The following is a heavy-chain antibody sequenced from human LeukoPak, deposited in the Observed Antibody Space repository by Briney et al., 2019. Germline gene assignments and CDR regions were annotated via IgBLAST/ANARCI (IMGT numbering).Heavy chain of an antibody. V-gene: IGHV1-69*04. D-gene: IGHD3-10*01. Sequence: SVKVSCKASGGTFSSYAISWVRQAPGHGLEWMGRIFPVLGITNYTQKSKGRVTIPANNSTSTAYIELSSLRSEDTAVYYCARVPSMVRGGTYYYYGMDVCGQGTTVTVSS. CDR3: ARVPSMVRGGTYYYYGMDV. CDR2: IFPVLGIT. CDR1: GGTFSSYA. J-gene: IGHJ6*02.